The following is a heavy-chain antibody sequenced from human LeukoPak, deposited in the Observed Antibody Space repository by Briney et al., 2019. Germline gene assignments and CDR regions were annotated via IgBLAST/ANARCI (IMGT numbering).Heavy chain of an antibody. D-gene: IGHD6-13*01. Sequence: GGSLRLSCTASGFAFRSHAMHWVRQAPGKGLEWVAFIRYDGSKKFYADSVKGRFTISRDNSKNTLYLQMNSLTVEDTAVYYCAKGQQLLDYWGQGTLVTVSS. J-gene: IGHJ4*02. V-gene: IGHV3-30*02. CDR1: GFAFRSHA. CDR2: IRYDGSKK. CDR3: AKGQQLLDY.